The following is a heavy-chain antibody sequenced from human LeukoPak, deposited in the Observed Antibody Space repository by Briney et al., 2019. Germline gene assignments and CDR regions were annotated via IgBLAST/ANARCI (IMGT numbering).Heavy chain of an antibody. CDR3: ARAGISLYDSSANDAFDI. V-gene: IGHV3-15*01. D-gene: IGHD3-22*01. J-gene: IGHJ3*02. CDR1: GFTFNNAW. Sequence: PGGSLRLSCAASGFTFNNAWMSWVRQAPGKGLEWVGRIKSKTDGGTTDYAAPVKGRFTISRDDSKTTLYLQMNSLKTEDTAVYYCARAGISLYDSSANDAFDIWGQGTMVTVSS. CDR2: IKSKTDGGTT.